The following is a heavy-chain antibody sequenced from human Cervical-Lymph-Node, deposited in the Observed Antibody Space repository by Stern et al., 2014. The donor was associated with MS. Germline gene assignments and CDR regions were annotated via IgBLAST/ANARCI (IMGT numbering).Heavy chain of an antibody. CDR3: ARDGRHRDNYGLDV. Sequence: VQLVESGAEVKKPGSSVKGSCQASGGTFNVYAINWLRQAPGQGLEWMGGIIPIFGTANYAQKFQGRVTITADESTRTSSMQLSSLRSNDTAVYYCARDGRHRDNYGLDVWGQGTTVIVSS. CDR1: GGTFNVYA. D-gene: IGHD2-15*01. CDR2: IIPIFGTA. J-gene: IGHJ6*02. V-gene: IGHV1-69*01.